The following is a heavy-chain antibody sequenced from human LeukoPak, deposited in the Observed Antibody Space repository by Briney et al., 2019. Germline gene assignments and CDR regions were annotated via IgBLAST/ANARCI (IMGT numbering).Heavy chain of an antibody. J-gene: IGHJ5*02. CDR3: ATEVGLGEYNWFDP. CDR1: GFTFSSYS. D-gene: IGHD3-10*01. Sequence: KPGGSLRLSCAASGFTFSSYSMNWVRQAPGKGLEWVSSISSSSSYIYYADSVKGRFTISRDNAKNSLYLQMNSLRAEDTAVYYCATEVGLGEYNWFDPWGQGTLVTVSS. CDR2: ISSSSSYI. V-gene: IGHV3-21*01.